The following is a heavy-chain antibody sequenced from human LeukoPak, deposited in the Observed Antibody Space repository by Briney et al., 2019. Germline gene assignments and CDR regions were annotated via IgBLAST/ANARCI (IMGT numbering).Heavy chain of an antibody. V-gene: IGHV1-69*13. CDR2: IIPIFGTA. Sequence: SVKVSCKASGGTFSSYAISWVRQAPGQGLEWMGGIIPIFGTANYAQKFQGRVTITADESTSTAYMELSSLRSEDTAVYYCARGEESQDWFDPWGPGTLVTVSS. J-gene: IGHJ5*02. CDR3: ARGEESQDWFDP. CDR1: GGTFSSYA.